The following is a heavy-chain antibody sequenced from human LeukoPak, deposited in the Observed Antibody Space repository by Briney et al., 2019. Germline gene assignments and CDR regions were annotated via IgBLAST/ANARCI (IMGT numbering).Heavy chain of an antibody. J-gene: IGHJ4*02. Sequence: GVSLRLSCAASGFTFSSYSMNWVRQAPGKGLEWVSSISSSSSYIYYADSVKGRFTISRDNAKNSLYLQMNSLRAEDTAVYYCARVGGYSYGHGFDYWGQGTLVTVSS. V-gene: IGHV3-21*01. CDR1: GFTFSSYS. CDR3: ARVGGYSYGHGFDY. D-gene: IGHD5-18*01. CDR2: ISSSSSYI.